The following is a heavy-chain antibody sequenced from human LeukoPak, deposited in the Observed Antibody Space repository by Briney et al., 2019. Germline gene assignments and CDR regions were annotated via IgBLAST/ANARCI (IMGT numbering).Heavy chain of an antibody. Sequence: ASVKVSCKASGYTFTSYDINWVRQATGQGLEWMGWMNPNSRNTGYAQKFQGRVTMTRNTSISTAYMELNSLRSEDTAVYYCARAPMRYGYFDYWGQGTLVTVSS. J-gene: IGHJ4*02. D-gene: IGHD3-22*01. CDR3: ARAPMRYGYFDY. CDR1: GYTFTSYD. V-gene: IGHV1-8*01. CDR2: MNPNSRNT.